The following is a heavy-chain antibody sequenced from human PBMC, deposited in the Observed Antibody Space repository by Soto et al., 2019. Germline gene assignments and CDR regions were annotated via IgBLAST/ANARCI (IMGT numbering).Heavy chain of an antibody. V-gene: IGHV1-69*01. CDR2: IVPLPGTT. CDR3: ASGVGGLGGSSGWPDYAFDV. D-gene: IGHD6-19*01. J-gene: IGHJ3*01. CDR1: GGTFTKYA. Sequence: QVQLVQSGAAVRKPGSSVKVSCKASGGTFTKYAITWVRQAPRQGLEWMGGIVPLPGTTNYAQKVRGRVTMSADESTSRAYLERRSLSSEDTAVNYCASGVGGLGGSSGWPDYAFDVWGQGTMVIVSS.